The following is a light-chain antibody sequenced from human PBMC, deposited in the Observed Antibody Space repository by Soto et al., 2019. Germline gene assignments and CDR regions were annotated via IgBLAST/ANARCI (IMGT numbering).Light chain of an antibody. CDR1: SSDVGGHNY. CDR2: DVS. CDR3: SSYVGSNNLYV. J-gene: IGLJ1*01. V-gene: IGLV2-8*01. Sequence: QSVLTQPPSASGSPGQSVTISCTGTSSDVGGHNYVSWYQQHPGKAPKLMIYDVSKRPSGVPDRFSGSKSGNTASLTVSGLQAEDEADYYCSSYVGSNNLYVFGTGTKLTVL.